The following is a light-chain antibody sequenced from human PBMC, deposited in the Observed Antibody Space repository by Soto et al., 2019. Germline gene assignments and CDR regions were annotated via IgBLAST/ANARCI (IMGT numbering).Light chain of an antibody. V-gene: IGKV1-16*02. CDR1: QDINHY. J-gene: IGKJ1*01. Sequence: DIQMTQYPSSLCASLGDRVTITCRASQDINHYFAWFQQKPGRAPKSLLYTASSLQTGVPSKFIGSGYGTEFTLTISSLQPEDSATYYCQQYKSYPWTFGQGTKVEI. CDR2: TAS. CDR3: QQYKSYPWT.